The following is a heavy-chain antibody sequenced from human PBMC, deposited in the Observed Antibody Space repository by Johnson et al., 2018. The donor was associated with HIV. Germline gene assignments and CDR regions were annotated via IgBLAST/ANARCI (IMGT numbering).Heavy chain of an antibody. CDR2: ISYDGGKK. V-gene: IGHV3-30*04. D-gene: IGHD3-16*01. J-gene: IGHJ3*02. CDR1: GFTFSSYA. Sequence: QVQLVESGGGLVQPGGSLRLSCAASGFTFSSYAMHWVRQAPGKGLEWVAVISYDGGKKYYADSVKGRFTISRDNSKNTLYLQMNSLRAEDTSVYYCAGDGGSSPVQGAFDIWGQGTMVTVSS. CDR3: AGDGGSSPVQGAFDI.